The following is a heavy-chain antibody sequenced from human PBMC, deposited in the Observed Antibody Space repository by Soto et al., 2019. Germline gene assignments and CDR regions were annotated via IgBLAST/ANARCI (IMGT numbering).Heavy chain of an antibody. V-gene: IGHV3-30*18. CDR1: GFIFSSYG. CDR2: ISYEGSHT. CDR3: AKEVHCGGGSCSWSEGFDY. J-gene: IGHJ4*02. D-gene: IGHD2-15*01. Sequence: QVQLVESGGGVVQPGRSLRLSCAASGFIFSSYGMHWVRQAPGKGLEWVAVISYEGSHTYYADSVKGRFTITRDNSKNTLYLQMNGLRPEDTAVYYCAKEVHCGGGSCSWSEGFDYWGQGTLLTVSS.